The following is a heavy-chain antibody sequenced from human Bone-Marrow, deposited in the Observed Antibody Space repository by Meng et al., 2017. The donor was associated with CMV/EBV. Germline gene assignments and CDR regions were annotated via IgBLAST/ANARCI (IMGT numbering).Heavy chain of an antibody. Sequence: GGSLRLSCVASGFTFSDYSMNWVRQAPGKGLEWVSSISSSSSYIYYADSVKGRFTISRDNAKNSLYLQMNSLRAEDTAVYYCARGLRTGLNWFDPWGQGTLVTVSS. CDR1: GFTFSDYS. CDR3: ARGLRTGLNWFDP. V-gene: IGHV3-21*01. D-gene: IGHD3/OR15-3a*01. CDR2: ISSSSSYI. J-gene: IGHJ5*02.